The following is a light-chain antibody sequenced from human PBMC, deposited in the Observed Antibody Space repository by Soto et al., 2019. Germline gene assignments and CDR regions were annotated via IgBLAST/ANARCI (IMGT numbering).Light chain of an antibody. J-gene: IGKJ1*01. CDR1: RSISDW. CDR3: LQYSSHSWT. CDR2: DAS. Sequence: DIQMTQSPSTLSASIGGRVTITCRASRSISDWLAWYQQKPGKAPELLIFDASSLKSGVPSRFSGSGSGTEFTLTISRLQPDDVATYHCLQYSSHSWTFGQGTKVDIK. V-gene: IGKV1-5*01.